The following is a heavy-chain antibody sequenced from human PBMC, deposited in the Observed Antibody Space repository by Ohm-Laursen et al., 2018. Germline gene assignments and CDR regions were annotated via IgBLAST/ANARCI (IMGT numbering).Heavy chain of an antibody. Sequence: ASVKVSCKASGYTLTSYYMHWVRQAPGQGLEWMGWMNPNSGNTGYAQKFQGRVTMTRNTSISTAYMELSSLRAEDTALYYCAKGHNWNDVFGWFDPWGQGTLVTVSS. CDR1: GYTLTSYY. CDR2: MNPNSGNT. V-gene: IGHV1-8*02. J-gene: IGHJ5*02. D-gene: IGHD1-1*01. CDR3: AKGHNWNDVFGWFDP.